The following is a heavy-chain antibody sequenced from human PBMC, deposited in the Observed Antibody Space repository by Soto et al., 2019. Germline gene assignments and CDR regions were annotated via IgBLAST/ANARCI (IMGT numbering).Heavy chain of an antibody. J-gene: IGHJ4*02. Sequence: GGSLRLSCAASGFSFNTYAMNWVRQAPGKGLEWISYISSTYEIHYIDSVEGRFTVSRDNAKNSLFLQMNNLRVEDTAVYFCARDLDWAFDYWGQGTLVTVSS. CDR3: ARDLDWAFDY. D-gene: IGHD3-9*01. CDR1: GFSFNTYA. CDR2: ISSTYEI. V-gene: IGHV3-48*01.